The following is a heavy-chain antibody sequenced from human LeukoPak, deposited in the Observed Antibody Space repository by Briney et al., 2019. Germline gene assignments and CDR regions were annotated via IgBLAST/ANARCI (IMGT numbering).Heavy chain of an antibody. CDR3: ASPPVGPYTGHTVTTAGFVY. D-gene: IGHD4-11*01. Sequence: SVKVSCTASGYTFTSYYMHWVRQAPGQGLEWMGGIIPIFGTANYAQKFQGKVTITADESTSTAYMELSSLRSEDTAVYYCASPPVGPYTGHTVTTAGFVYWGQGTLVTVSS. V-gene: IGHV1-69*13. J-gene: IGHJ4*02. CDR1: GYTFTSYY. CDR2: IIPIFGTA.